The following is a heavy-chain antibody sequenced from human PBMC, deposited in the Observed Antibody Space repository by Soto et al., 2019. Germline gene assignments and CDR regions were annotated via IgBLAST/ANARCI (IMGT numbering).Heavy chain of an antibody. Sequence: ASVKVSCMVSGYTLTELSLHWVRQAPGKGLEWMGGFDPEDGETIYAQKFQGRVTMTEDTSTDTAYMELSSLRSEDTAVYYCATQRHYDILTGYPVIVYYYYYGMDVWGQGTTVTVSS. CDR3: ATQRHYDILTGYPVIVYYYYYGMDV. J-gene: IGHJ6*02. V-gene: IGHV1-24*01. CDR2: FDPEDGET. CDR1: GYTLTELS. D-gene: IGHD3-9*01.